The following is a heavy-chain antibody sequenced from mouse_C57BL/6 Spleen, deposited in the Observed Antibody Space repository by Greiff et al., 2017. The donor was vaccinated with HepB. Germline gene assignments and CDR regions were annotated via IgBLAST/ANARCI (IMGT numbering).Heavy chain of an antibody. CDR3: ARNYDYDGGFDY. J-gene: IGHJ2*01. Sequence: VKLQQSGAELVRPGTSVKVSCKASGYAFTNYLIEWVKRRPGQCLEWIGVINPGSGGTNYNEKFKGKATLTADKSSSTAYMQLSSPTSEDSAVYFCARNYDYDGGFDYWGQGTTLTVSS. D-gene: IGHD2-4*01. CDR1: GYAFTNYL. CDR2: INPGSGGT. V-gene: IGHV1-54*01.